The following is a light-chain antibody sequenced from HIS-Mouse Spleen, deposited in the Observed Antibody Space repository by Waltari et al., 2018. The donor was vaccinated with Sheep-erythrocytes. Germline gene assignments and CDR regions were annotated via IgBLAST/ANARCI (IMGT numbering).Light chain of an antibody. V-gene: IGLV3-27*01. J-gene: IGLJ3*02. CDR2: KDS. CDR3: YSAADNNLV. Sequence: SYELTQPSSVSVSPGQTARITCSGDVLAKKYARWFQQKPGQAPVLVIYKDSERPSGIPGRFSGCSSGTTVTLTISGAQVEDEADYYCYSAADNNLVFGGGTKLTVL. CDR1: VLAKKY.